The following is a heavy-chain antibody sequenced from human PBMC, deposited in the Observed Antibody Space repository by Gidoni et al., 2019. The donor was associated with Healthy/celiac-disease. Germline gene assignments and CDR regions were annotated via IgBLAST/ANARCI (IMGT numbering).Heavy chain of an antibody. D-gene: IGHD6-19*01. CDR1: GGSFSGYY. CDR3: ASLFSSGWYFYYYGMDV. V-gene: IGHV4-34*01. J-gene: IGHJ6*04. Sequence: QVQLQQSGAGLLKPSETLSLTCAVYGGSFSGYYWSWIRQPPGKGLEWIGEINHIGSTNYNPSLKSRVTISVETSKNQFSLKLSSVTAADTAVYYCASLFSSGWYFYYYGMDVWGKGTTVTVSS. CDR2: INHIGST.